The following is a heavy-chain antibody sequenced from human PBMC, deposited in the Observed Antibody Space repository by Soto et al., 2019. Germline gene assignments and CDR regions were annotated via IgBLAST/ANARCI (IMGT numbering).Heavy chain of an antibody. V-gene: IGHV3-15*01. CDR2: IKSKTDGGTT. D-gene: IGHD1-26*01. Sequence: EVQLVESGGGLVKSGGSLRLSCAASGFTFSNAWMSWVRQAPGKGLEWVGRIKSKTDGGTTDYAAPVKGRFTISRDDSKNTLYLQMNSLKTEDTAVYYCTKDAWALGEYNWFDPWGQGTLVTVSS. CDR3: TKDAWALGEYNWFDP. J-gene: IGHJ5*02. CDR1: GFTFSNAW.